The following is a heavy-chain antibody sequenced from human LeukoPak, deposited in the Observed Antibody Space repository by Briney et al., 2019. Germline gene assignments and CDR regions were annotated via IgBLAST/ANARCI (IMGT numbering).Heavy chain of an antibody. D-gene: IGHD3-22*01. J-gene: IGHJ3*02. CDR1: GGTFSSCA. Sequence: SVKVSCKASGGTFSSCAISWVRQAPGQGLEWMGGIIPIFGTANYAQKFQGRVTITADESTSTAYMELSSLRSEDTAVYYCARGTYYYDSSGYLTLDAFDIWGQGTMVTVSS. CDR3: ARGTYYYDSSGYLTLDAFDI. CDR2: IIPIFGTA. V-gene: IGHV1-69*13.